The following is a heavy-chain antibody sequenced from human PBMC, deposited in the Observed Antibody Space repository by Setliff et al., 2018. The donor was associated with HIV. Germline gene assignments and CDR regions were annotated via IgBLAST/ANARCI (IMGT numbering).Heavy chain of an antibody. D-gene: IGHD3-22*01. CDR1: GYTFTAYG. CDR3: VRGYYYDKTGYCTFDI. V-gene: IGHV1-18*04. Sequence: VASVKVSCKAAGYTFTAYGITWVRQAPGQGLEWMGWMSAYSGDTKYAQKIQGRVNMTRDTSTDTAYVELRSLRFDDTALYYCVRGYYYDKTGYCTFDIWGQVTVVTVSS. CDR2: MSAYSGDT. J-gene: IGHJ3*02.